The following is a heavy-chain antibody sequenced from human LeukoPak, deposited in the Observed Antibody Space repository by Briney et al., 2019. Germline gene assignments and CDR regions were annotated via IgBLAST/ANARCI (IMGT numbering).Heavy chain of an antibody. J-gene: IGHJ4*02. CDR1: GGSISSYY. D-gene: IGHD5-18*01. CDR2: IYYSGST. CDR3: ARVLRGYNYGRGADY. Sequence: SETLSLTCTVSGGSISSYYWSWIRQPPGKGLEWIGYIYYSGSTNYNPSLKSRVTISVDTSKNQFSLKLSSVTAADTAVYYCARVLRGYNYGRGADYWGQGTLVTVSS. V-gene: IGHV4-59*01.